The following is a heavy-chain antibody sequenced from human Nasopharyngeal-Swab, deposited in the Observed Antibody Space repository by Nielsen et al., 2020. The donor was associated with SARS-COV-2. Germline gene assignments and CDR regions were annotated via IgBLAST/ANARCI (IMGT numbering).Heavy chain of an antibody. D-gene: IGHD6-6*01. J-gene: IGHJ4*02. V-gene: IGHV1-69*13. CDR3: ARSGYSNSDIDY. CDR2: IIPIFGTA. Sequence: SAKVSCKASGGTFSSNAISWVRQAPGQGLEWMGGIIPIFGTAGHAQKFQDRVTITADESTSTAYMELSSLRSEDTAVYYCARSGYSNSDIDYWGQGTLVTVSS. CDR1: GGTFSSNA.